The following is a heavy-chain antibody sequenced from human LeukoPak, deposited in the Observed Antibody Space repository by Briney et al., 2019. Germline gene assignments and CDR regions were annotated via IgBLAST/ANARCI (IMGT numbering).Heavy chain of an antibody. CDR2: ISYDGSNI. CDR3: ARVWVVLAANDAFDI. V-gene: IGHV3-30*04. Sequence: QTGGSLRLSCTASGFTFNNYAMHWVRQAPGKGLEWVAVISYDGSNIYYADSVKGRSTFSRDNSKNTLYVQMNSLRAEDTAMYYCARVWVVLAANDAFDIWGQGTMVTVSS. CDR1: GFTFNNYA. D-gene: IGHD2-15*01. J-gene: IGHJ3*02.